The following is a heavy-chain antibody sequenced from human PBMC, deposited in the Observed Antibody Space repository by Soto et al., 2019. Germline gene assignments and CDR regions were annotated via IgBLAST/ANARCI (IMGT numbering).Heavy chain of an antibody. V-gene: IGHV3-73*01. CDR3: TSRLHLTYYYDSSGPDAFDI. CDR2: IRSKANSYAT. Sequence: GGSLRLSCAASGFTFSGSAMHWVRQASGKGLEWVGRIRSKANSYATAYAASVKGRFTISRDDSKNTAYLQMNSLKTEDTAVYYCTSRLHLTYYYDSSGPDAFDIWGQGTMVTVSS. CDR1: GFTFSGSA. J-gene: IGHJ3*02. D-gene: IGHD3-22*01.